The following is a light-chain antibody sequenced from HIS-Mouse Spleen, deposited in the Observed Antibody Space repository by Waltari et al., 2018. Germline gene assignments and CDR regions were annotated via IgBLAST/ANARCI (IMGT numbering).Light chain of an antibody. Sequence: SYELTQPPSVSVSPGQTARITCSGDALPKKYAYWYQQKSGQAPVLDSYEDSKRPSGIPESVSGSSSGTMVTLTISGAQVEDEADYYCYSTDSSGNHRVFGGGTKLTVL. V-gene: IGLV3-10*01. CDR1: ALPKKY. CDR2: EDS. CDR3: YSTDSSGNHRV. J-gene: IGLJ2*01.